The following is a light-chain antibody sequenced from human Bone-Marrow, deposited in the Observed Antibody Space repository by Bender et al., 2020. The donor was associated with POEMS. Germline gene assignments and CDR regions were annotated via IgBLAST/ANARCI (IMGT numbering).Light chain of an antibody. V-gene: IGLV1-44*01. J-gene: IGLJ3*02. CDR1: SSKFGSYP. CDR2: NNS. CDR3: ATWDDSLNGWV. Sequence: TISCSGSSSKFGSYPVNWYRQLPGAAPKLVIFNNSQRPSGVPDRFSGSNSGTSASLAISGLLSDDEADFYCATWDDSLNGWVFGGGTKLTVL.